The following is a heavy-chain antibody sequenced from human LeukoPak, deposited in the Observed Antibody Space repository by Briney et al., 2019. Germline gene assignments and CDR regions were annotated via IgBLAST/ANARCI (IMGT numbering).Heavy chain of an antibody. V-gene: IGHV3-23*01. J-gene: IGHJ2*01. D-gene: IGHD2-2*01. CDR1: GFTFSSYG. CDR2: ISNTGGST. CDR3: ATAAIVLVPALGYLDL. Sequence: GGSLRLSCAASGFTFSSYGMSWVRQGPGKGLEWVSSISNTGGSTYYADSVKGRFTISRDNSKNTLYLQMNSLRAEDTAAYYCATAAIVLVPALGYLDLWGRGTLVTVSS.